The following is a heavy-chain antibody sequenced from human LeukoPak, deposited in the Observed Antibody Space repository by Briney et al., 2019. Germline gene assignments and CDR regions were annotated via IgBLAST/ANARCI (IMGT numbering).Heavy chain of an antibody. Sequence: QSGGSLRLSCAASGFTFSSYWMSWVRQAPGKGLEWVANLKQDGSEKYYVDSVKGRFTISRDNAKNSLYLQMNSLRAEDTAVYYCAREYYDILTGYAGEGHFDYWGQGTLVAVSS. CDR2: LKQDGSEK. CDR1: GFTFSSYW. V-gene: IGHV3-7*01. D-gene: IGHD3-9*01. J-gene: IGHJ4*02. CDR3: AREYYDILTGYAGEGHFDY.